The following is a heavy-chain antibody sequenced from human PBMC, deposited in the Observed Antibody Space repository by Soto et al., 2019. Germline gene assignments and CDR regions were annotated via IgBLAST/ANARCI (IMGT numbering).Heavy chain of an antibody. D-gene: IGHD1-26*01. CDR3: ARDLSGRSDY. CDR2: VYYTGRT. V-gene: IGHV4-31*03. J-gene: IGHJ4*02. CDR1: GGSITSGPYS. Sequence: QVQLQESGPGLVTPSQTLSLTCSVSGGSITSGPYSWRWIRQHPGKGLEWIGYVYYTGRTNYHPSLKSRLFMSVDTSKNQFSLKLTSVTAADTAFYYCARDLSGRSDYWGQGTLVTVSS.